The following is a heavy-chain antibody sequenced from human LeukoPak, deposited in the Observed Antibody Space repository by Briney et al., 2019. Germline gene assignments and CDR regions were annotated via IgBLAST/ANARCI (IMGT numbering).Heavy chain of an antibody. Sequence: SETLSLTCTVSGGSISSHCWSWIRQPPGKGLEWIGYIYYSGSTNYNPSLKSRVTISVDTSKNQFSLKLSSVTAADTAVYYCARTIVPDAFDIWGQGTMVTVSS. J-gene: IGHJ3*02. D-gene: IGHD2-2*01. CDR3: ARTIVPDAFDI. CDR1: GGSISSHC. V-gene: IGHV4-59*11. CDR2: IYYSGST.